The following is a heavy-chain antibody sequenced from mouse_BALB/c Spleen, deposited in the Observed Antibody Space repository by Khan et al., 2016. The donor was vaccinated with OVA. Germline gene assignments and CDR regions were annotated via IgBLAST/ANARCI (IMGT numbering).Heavy chain of an antibody. Sequence: QVQLQQSGAELVRPGASVKLSCKTSGYIFTSYWIHWVKQRSGQGLEWIARIYPGTDNTYYNENLKDKATLTADKSSSTASMQLSSLNSEDSAVYFCAREEALYYFDYWGQGTTLSGSS. CDR3: AREEALYYFDY. CDR2: IYPGTDNT. V-gene: IGHV1S132*01. D-gene: IGHD3-2*02. J-gene: IGHJ2*01. CDR1: GYIFTSYW.